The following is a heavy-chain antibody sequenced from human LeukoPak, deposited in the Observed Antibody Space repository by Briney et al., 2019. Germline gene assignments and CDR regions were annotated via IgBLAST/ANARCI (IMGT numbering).Heavy chain of an antibody. CDR3: AREIVVVTANGWFDP. Sequence: SETLSLTCTVSGGSISSYYWSWIRQPPGKGLEWIGYIYTSGSTNYNPSLKSLVNISVDTSKNQFSLKLSSVTAADTAVYYCAREIVVVTANGWFDPWGQGTLVTVSS. CDR1: GGSISSYY. CDR2: IYTSGST. D-gene: IGHD2-21*02. J-gene: IGHJ5*02. V-gene: IGHV4-4*09.